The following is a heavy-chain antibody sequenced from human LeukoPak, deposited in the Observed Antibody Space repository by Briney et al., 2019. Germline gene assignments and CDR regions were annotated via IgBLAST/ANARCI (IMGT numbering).Heavy chain of an antibody. J-gene: IGHJ5*02. CDR3: AKSLYGSGSYYNWFDP. Sequence: SETLSLTCTVSGGSISSYYWSWIRQPPGKGLEWIGYIYYSGGTNYKSSLKSRVTISVDTSKNQFSLKLSSVTAADTAVYYCAKSLYGSGSYYNWFDPWGQGTPVTVSS. D-gene: IGHD3-10*01. CDR1: GGSISSYY. CDR2: IYYSGGT. V-gene: IGHV4-59*12.